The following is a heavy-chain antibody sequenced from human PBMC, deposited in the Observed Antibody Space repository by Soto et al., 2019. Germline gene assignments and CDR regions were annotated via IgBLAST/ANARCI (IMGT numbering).Heavy chain of an antibody. D-gene: IGHD2-2*01. CDR2: ISGSGGST. CDR1: GFTFSNYA. V-gene: IGHV3-23*01. Sequence: GGSLRLSCTTSGFTFSNYAMSWVRQAPGKGLEWVSVISGSGGSTHYADSVKGRFTISRDNSKNTLYLQMNSLRAEDTAVYYCAKPNLYCSSTSCYDYWGQGTLVTVSS. J-gene: IGHJ4*02. CDR3: AKPNLYCSSTSCYDY.